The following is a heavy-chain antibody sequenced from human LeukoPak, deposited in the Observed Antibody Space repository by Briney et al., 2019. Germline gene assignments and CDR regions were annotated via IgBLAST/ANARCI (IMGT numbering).Heavy chain of an antibody. Sequence: GSSVKVSCKASGGTFSSYAISWVRQAPGQGLEWMGGIIPIFGTANYAQKFQGRVTITADKSTSTAYMELSSLRSEDTAVYYCARLIPAHYYYGMDVRGKGTTVTVSS. CDR3: ARLIPAHYYYGMDV. V-gene: IGHV1-69*06. CDR2: IIPIFGTA. CDR1: GGTFSSYA. D-gene: IGHD2-2*01. J-gene: IGHJ6*04.